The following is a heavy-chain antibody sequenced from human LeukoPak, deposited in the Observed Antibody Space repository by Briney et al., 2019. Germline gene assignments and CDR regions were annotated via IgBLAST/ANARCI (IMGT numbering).Heavy chain of an antibody. CDR1: GGSISSSSYY. D-gene: IGHD1-1*01. Sequence: RPSETLSLTCTVSGGSISSSSYYWGWIRQPPGKGLEWIGSIYYSGGTYYNPSPKSRVTISVDTSKNQFSLKLSSVTAADTAVYYCARRTGMFDYWGQGTLVTVSS. V-gene: IGHV4-39*01. CDR2: IYYSGGT. J-gene: IGHJ4*02. CDR3: ARRTGMFDY.